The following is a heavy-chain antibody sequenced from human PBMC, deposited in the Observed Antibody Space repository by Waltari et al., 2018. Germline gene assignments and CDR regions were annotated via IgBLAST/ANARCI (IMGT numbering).Heavy chain of an antibody. V-gene: IGHV4-38-2*02. CDR2: IYHSGST. CDR3: ARDRGGIVDY. CDR1: GYSISSGYY. Sequence: QVQLQESGPGLVKPSETLSLTCTVSGYSISSGYYWGWIRQPPGKGLEWIGSIYHSGSTYYNPSLKSRVTISVDTSKNQFSLKLSSVTAADTAVYYCARDRGGIVDYWGQGTLVTVSS. J-gene: IGHJ4*02. D-gene: IGHD3-16*01.